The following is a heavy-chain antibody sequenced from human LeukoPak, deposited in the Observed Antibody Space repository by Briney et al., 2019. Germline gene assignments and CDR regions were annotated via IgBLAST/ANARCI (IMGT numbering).Heavy chain of an antibody. J-gene: IGHJ4*02. Sequence: GGSLRLSCVASGFTFSSYAMTWVRQAPGKGLEWVAFIHYDGGNKYYADSVKGRFTISRDNSENTLYLQMNSLRAEDTAVYYCAKDPEYSSSWFYFDYWGQGTLVTVSS. CDR2: IHYDGGNK. CDR3: AKDPEYSSSWFYFDY. CDR1: GFTFSSYA. D-gene: IGHD6-13*01. V-gene: IGHV3-30*02.